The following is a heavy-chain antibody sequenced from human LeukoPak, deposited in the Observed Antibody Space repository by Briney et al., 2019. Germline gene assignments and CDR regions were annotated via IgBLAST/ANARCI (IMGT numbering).Heavy chain of an antibody. D-gene: IGHD3-22*01. CDR1: GGSFSGYY. CDR2: INHSGST. J-gene: IGHJ6*03. CDR3: ARLGYDSSGYVASYYYYYYYMDV. Sequence: SETLSLTCAVYGGSFSGYYWSWIRQPPGKGLEWIGEINHSGSTNYNPSLKSRVTISVDTSKNQFSLKLSSVTAADTAVYYCARLGYDSSGYVASYYYYYYYMDVWGKGTTVTISS. V-gene: IGHV4-34*01.